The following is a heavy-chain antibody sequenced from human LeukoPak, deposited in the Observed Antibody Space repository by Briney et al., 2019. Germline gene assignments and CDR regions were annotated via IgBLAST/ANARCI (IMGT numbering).Heavy chain of an antibody. CDR1: GFTSSSYR. D-gene: IGHD3-10*01. J-gene: IGHJ5*02. CDR2: ISSSSSYI. V-gene: IGHV3-21*01. CDR3: ARRSGYGSTNWFDP. Sequence: KPGGSLRLSCAASGFTSSSYRMNWVRQAPGKGLEWVSSISSSSSYIYYADSVKGRFTISRDNAKNSLYLQMNSLRAEDTAVHYCARRSGYGSTNWFDPWGQGTLVTVSS.